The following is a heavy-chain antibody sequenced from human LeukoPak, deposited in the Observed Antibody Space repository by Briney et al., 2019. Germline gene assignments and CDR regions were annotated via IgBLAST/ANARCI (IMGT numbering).Heavy chain of an antibody. J-gene: IGHJ4*02. Sequence: RGSLRLSCAASGFTFSSYEMNWVRQAPGKGLEWVSYISSSGSTIYYADSVKGRFTISRDNAKNSLYLQMNSLRAEDTAVYYCARVSYSSSWYWSYWGQGTLVTVSS. CDR1: GFTFSSYE. CDR2: ISSSGSTI. CDR3: ARVSYSSSWYWSY. V-gene: IGHV3-48*03. D-gene: IGHD6-13*01.